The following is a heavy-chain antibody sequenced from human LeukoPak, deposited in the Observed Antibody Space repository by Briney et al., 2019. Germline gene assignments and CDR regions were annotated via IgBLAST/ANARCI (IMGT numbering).Heavy chain of an antibody. CDR3: VANGYYCLDV. J-gene: IGHJ6*03. CDR2: IYHSGGT. CDR1: GGSISSNNW. V-gene: IGHV4-4*02. Sequence: SGTLSLTCAVSGGSISSNNWWSWVRQPPGKGLEWIGEIYHSGGTNYNPSLKSRITISVDKSQNQFSLKVDSLTAADTAVYYCVANGYYCLDVWGKGTTVTVSS. D-gene: IGHD2-8*01.